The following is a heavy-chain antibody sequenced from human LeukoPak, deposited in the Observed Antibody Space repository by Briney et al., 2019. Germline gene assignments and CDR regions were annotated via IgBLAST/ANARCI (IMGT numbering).Heavy chain of an antibody. D-gene: IGHD3-22*01. CDR1: GFTFSSYG. V-gene: IGHV3-30*18. Sequence: GGSLRLSCAASGFTFSSYGMHWVRQAPGKGLEWVAVISYDGSNKYYAVSVKGRFTISRDNSKNTLYLQMNSLRAEDTAVYYCAKDEFYSDRSFYYVHPGGLDYWGQGILVTVSS. CDR2: ISYDGSNK. J-gene: IGHJ4*02. CDR3: AKDEFYSDRSFYYVHPGGLDY.